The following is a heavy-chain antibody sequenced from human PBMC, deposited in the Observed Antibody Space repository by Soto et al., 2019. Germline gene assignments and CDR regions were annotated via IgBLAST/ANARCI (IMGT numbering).Heavy chain of an antibody. Sequence: SETLYLTCTVSGASIGSSRSYWGWVRQPPGKGLEWIVSFYYTGGTYSTYYNPSLKSRVTISVDTSKSQFSLNLRSVTAADTAVYYCASPRQGNYDFLSGYYALDYWGQGTLVTVSS. V-gene: IGHV4-39*01. CDR1: GASIGSSRSY. CDR3: ASPRQGNYDFLSGYYALDY. D-gene: IGHD3-3*01. CDR2: FYYTGGT. J-gene: IGHJ4*02.